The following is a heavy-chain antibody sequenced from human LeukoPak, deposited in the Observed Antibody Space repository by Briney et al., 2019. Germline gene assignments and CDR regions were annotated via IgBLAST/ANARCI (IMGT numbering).Heavy chain of an antibody. D-gene: IGHD5-18*01. V-gene: IGHV1-69*05. J-gene: IGHJ5*02. CDR1: GGTFSSYA. Sequence: SVKVSCKASGGTFSSYAISWVRQAPGQGLEWMGGIIPIFGTANYAQKLQGRVTMTTDTSTSTAYMELRSLRSDDTAVYYCARGGYSYGLFDPWGQGTLVTVSS. CDR3: ARGGYSYGLFDP. CDR2: IIPIFGTA.